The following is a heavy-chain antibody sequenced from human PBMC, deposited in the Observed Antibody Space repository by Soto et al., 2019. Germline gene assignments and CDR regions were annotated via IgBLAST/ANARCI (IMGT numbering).Heavy chain of an antibody. D-gene: IGHD3-22*01. V-gene: IGHV4-59*01. Sequence: SETLSLTCTVSGASISSYYWSWIRQPPGKGLEWIGYIYYSGSTNYNPSLKSRVTISLDTSKNQFSLKLSSVSAADTAVYYCARSRGGYFDYWGQGTLVTVSS. J-gene: IGHJ4*02. CDR3: ARSRGGYFDY. CDR1: GASISSYY. CDR2: IYYSGST.